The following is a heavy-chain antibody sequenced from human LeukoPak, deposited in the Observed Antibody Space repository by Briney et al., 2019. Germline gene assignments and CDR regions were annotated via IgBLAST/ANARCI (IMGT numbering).Heavy chain of an antibody. CDR2: INHSGST. J-gene: IGHJ2*01. Sequence: SETLSLTCAVYGGSFSGYYWSWIRQPPGKGLEWIGEINHSGSTNYNPSLKSRVTISVDTSKSQFSLKLSSVTAADTAVYYCARVRYCSGGSCYLPRGYFDLWGRGTLVTVSS. CDR3: ARVRYCSGGSCYLPRGYFDL. V-gene: IGHV4-34*01. D-gene: IGHD2-15*01. CDR1: GGSFSGYY.